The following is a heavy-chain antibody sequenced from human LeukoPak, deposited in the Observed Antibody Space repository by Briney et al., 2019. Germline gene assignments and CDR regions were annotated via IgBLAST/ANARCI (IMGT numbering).Heavy chain of an antibody. CDR2: ISVYNGNT. V-gene: IGHV1-18*01. J-gene: IGHJ4*02. D-gene: IGHD1-14*01. Sequence: GASVKVSCKASGYTFTSYGITWVRQAPGQGLEWMGWISVYNGNTNYAQTLQGRVAMTTDTSTSTAYMELRSLRSDDTAVYYCARGTRMPNDYWGQGTLVTASS. CDR3: ARGTRMPNDY. CDR1: GYTFTSYG.